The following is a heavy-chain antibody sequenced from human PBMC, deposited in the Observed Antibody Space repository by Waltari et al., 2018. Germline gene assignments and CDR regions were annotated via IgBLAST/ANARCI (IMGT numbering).Heavy chain of an antibody. CDR1: GYSISSGYY. Sequence: QVQLQESGPGLVKPSETLSLTCAVSGYSISSGYYWGWIRQPPGKGLEWIGSIYHSGSTYHNPSLKSRVTISVDTSKNQFSLKLSSVTAADTAVYYCAIPGIAAAGNFDYWGQGTLVTVSS. CDR2: IYHSGST. V-gene: IGHV4-38-2*01. CDR3: AIPGIAAAGNFDY. D-gene: IGHD6-13*01. J-gene: IGHJ4*02.